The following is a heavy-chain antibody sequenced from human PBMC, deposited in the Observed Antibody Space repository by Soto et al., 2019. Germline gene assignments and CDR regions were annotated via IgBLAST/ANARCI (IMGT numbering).Heavy chain of an antibody. Sequence: SETLSLTCAVYGGSFSGYYWSWIRQPPGKGLEWIGEINHSGSTNYNPSLKSRVTIAVDTSKNQFSLKLSSVTAADTAVYYCASRSTTVVTPGFHYGMDVWGQGTTVTVSS. CDR1: GGSFSGYY. CDR2: INHSGST. J-gene: IGHJ6*02. V-gene: IGHV4-34*01. CDR3: ASRSTTVVTPGFHYGMDV. D-gene: IGHD4-17*01.